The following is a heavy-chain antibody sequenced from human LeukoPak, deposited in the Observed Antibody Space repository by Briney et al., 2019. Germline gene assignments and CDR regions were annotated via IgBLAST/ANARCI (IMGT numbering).Heavy chain of an antibody. CDR1: GFTFSSYS. D-gene: IGHD5-18*01. Sequence: PGGSLRLSCAASGFTFSSYSMNWLRQAPGKGLECVSYISSSSSTIYYADSVKGRFTISRDNSENTLYLQMNSLRAEDTAVYYCAKTSRWIQLWSNNWFDPWGQGTLVTVSS. CDR3: AKTSRWIQLWSNNWFDP. J-gene: IGHJ5*02. CDR2: ISSSSSTI. V-gene: IGHV3-48*01.